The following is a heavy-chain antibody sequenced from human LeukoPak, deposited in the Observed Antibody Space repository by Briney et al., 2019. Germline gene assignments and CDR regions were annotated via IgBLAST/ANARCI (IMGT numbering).Heavy chain of an antibody. CDR3: ARDETVTKGGVDY. CDR2: ISYSGSA. J-gene: IGHJ4*02. V-gene: IGHV4-59*11. Sequence: SETLSLTCTVSGGSISSHYWSWIRQPPGKGLEWMGYISYSGSANYNPSLKSRVTISVDTSKNQFSLKLSSVTAADTAVYYCARDETVTKGGVDYWGQGTLVTVSS. CDR1: GGSISSHY. D-gene: IGHD4-17*01.